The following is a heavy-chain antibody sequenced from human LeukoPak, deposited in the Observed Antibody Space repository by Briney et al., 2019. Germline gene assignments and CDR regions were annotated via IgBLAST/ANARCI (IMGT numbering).Heavy chain of an antibody. CDR3: ARCLRAAAASFDY. D-gene: IGHD6-13*01. V-gene: IGHV4-34*01. Sequence: PAETLSLTCAVYGGSFSGYYMSWIRQPPGKGLEWIGEINHSGSTNYNPSLKSRVTISVDTSKNQFSLKLSSVTAADTAVYYCARCLRAAAASFDYWGQGTLVSVPS. CDR1: GGSFSGYY. J-gene: IGHJ4*02. CDR2: INHSGST.